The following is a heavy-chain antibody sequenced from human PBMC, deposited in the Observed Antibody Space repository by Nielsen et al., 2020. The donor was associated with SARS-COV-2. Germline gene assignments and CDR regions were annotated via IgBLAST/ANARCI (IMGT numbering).Heavy chain of an antibody. CDR3: AKDRGGRSGMATISGMDV. D-gene: IGHD5-24*01. J-gene: IGHJ6*02. V-gene: IGHV3-23*01. CDR1: GFTVSNYY. CDR2: ISGSGGST. Sequence: GGSLRLSCAASGFTVSNYYMSWVRQAPGKGLEWVSAISGSGGSTYYADSVKGRFTISRDNSKNTLYLQMNSLRAEDTAVYYCAKDRGGRSGMATISGMDVWGQGTTVTVSS.